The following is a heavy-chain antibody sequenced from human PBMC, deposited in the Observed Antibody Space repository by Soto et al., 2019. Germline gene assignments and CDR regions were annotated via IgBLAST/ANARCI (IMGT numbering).Heavy chain of an antibody. D-gene: IGHD6-25*01. CDR1: GGTFSSYA. CDR3: AGDRGIAAGGHNWYFDL. CDR2: IIPIFGTA. Sequence: QVQLVQSGAEVKKPGSSVKVSCKASGGTFSSYAISWVRQAPGQGLEWMGGIIPIFGTANYAQKFQGRVTITADESTSTAYMEVSSLRSEDTAVYYCAGDRGIAAGGHNWYFDLWGRGTLVTVSS. V-gene: IGHV1-69*01. J-gene: IGHJ2*01.